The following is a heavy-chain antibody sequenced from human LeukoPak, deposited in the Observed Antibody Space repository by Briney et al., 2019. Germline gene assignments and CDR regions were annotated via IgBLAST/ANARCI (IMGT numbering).Heavy chain of an antibody. V-gene: IGHV4-61*08. D-gene: IGHD3-16*01. Sequence: SETLSLTCTVSGGSISSGDYYWSWIRQPPGKGLEWIGYIYTSGSTNYNPSLKSRVTISVDTSKNQFSLKLSSVTAADTAVYYCARGTFYYYYYMDVWGKGTTVTVSS. CDR3: ARGTFYYYYYMDV. J-gene: IGHJ6*03. CDR1: GGSISSGDYY. CDR2: IYTSGST.